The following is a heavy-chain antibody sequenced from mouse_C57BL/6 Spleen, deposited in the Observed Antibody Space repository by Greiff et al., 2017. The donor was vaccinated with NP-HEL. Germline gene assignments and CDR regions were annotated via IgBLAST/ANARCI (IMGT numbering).Heavy chain of an antibody. J-gene: IGHJ2*01. CDR2: ISYDGSN. V-gene: IGHV3-6*01. Sequence: VQLQQSGPGLVKPSQSLSLTCSVTGYSITSSYYWNWIRQFPGNKLEWMGYISYDGSNNYNPSLKNRISITRDTSKNQFFLKLNSVTTEDTATYYCARDMNLGYWGQGTTLTVSS. CDR3: ARDMNLGY. CDR1: GYSITSSYY.